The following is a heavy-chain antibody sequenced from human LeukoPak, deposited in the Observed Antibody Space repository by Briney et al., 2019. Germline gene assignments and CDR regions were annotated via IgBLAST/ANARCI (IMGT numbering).Heavy chain of an antibody. CDR2: IYYSGST. CDR1: GGSISSGDYY. J-gene: IGHJ4*02. CDR3: ARVDVWFGYNFDY. V-gene: IGHV4-30-4*01. D-gene: IGHD3-10*01. Sequence: SQTLSLTCTVSGGSISSGDYYWSWIRQPPGKDLEWIGYIYYSGSTYYNPSLKSRVTISVDTSKNQFSLKLSSVTAADTAVYYCARVDVWFGYNFDYWGQGTLVTVSS.